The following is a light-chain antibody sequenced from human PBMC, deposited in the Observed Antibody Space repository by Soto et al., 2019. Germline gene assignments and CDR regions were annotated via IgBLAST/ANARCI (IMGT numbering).Light chain of an antibody. Sequence: QSALTQPASVSGSPGQSITISYTGTSSDVGASNSVSWYQQHPGKSPKLLIYDVSSRPSGVSNRFSGSKSGNTASLTISGLQAEDEADYYCCSHPSSNTWVFGGGTKLTVL. J-gene: IGLJ3*02. V-gene: IGLV2-14*01. CDR2: DVS. CDR1: SSDVGASNS. CDR3: CSHPSSNTWV.